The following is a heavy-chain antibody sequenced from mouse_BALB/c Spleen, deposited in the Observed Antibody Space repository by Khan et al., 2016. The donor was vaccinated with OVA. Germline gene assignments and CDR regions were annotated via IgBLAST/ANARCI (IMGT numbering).Heavy chain of an antibody. Sequence: QVQLQQSGPELKKPGETVKISCKASGYTFTNYGMNWVKQSPGKALKWMGWINTYTGEPTYADDFKGRFAFSLETSASTAYLQINNLKNEDTATYFCARPPYFSYTLDYWGQGTSGTVSS. V-gene: IGHV9-3-1*01. CDR2: INTYTGEP. D-gene: IGHD2-10*01. CDR3: ARPPYFSYTLDY. CDR1: GYTFTNYG. J-gene: IGHJ4*01.